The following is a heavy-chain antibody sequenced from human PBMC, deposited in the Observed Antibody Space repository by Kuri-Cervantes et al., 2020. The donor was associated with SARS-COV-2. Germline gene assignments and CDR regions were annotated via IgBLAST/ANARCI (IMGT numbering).Heavy chain of an antibody. CDR3: ARSTPFRRLVVISQGGAFDI. CDR2: INQDGSEN. Sequence: GSLRLSCAASAFTFSTYWMTWVRQAPGKGLECVANINQDGSENYYVDSMKGRFTISRDNAKNSLYLQMNSLRAEDTAVYYCARSTPFRRLVVISQGGAFDIWGQGTMVTVSS. D-gene: IGHD3-22*01. V-gene: IGHV3-7*02. J-gene: IGHJ3*02. CDR1: AFTFSTYW.